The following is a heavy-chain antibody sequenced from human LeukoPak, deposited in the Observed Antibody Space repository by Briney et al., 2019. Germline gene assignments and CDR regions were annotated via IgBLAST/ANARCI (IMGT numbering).Heavy chain of an antibody. V-gene: IGHV4-59*01. CDR1: NDSIKDYY. Sequence: SETLSLTCAVSNDSIKDYYWNWIRQPPGKGLEWIGFVSNSGSTDYNPSLKSRVTISIDTSKRQFSLRSTSVTAADTAVYYCARYEVGSSWAQAFDVWGQGTMVTVSS. D-gene: IGHD6-13*01. J-gene: IGHJ3*01. CDR3: ARYEVGSSWAQAFDV. CDR2: VSNSGST.